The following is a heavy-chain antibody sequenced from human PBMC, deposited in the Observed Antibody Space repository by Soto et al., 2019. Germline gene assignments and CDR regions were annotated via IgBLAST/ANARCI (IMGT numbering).Heavy chain of an antibody. CDR2: ISSSSSYT. CDR3: ARNFGLPGSLEWLLFWFDP. J-gene: IGHJ5*02. D-gene: IGHD3-3*01. V-gene: IGHV3-11*06. Sequence: PGGSLRLSCAASGFTFSDYYMSWIRQAPGKGLEWVSYISSSSSYTNYADSVKGRFTISRDNAKNSLYLQMNSLRAEDTAVYYCARNFGLPGSLEWLLFWFDPWGQGTLVTVSS. CDR1: GFTFSDYY.